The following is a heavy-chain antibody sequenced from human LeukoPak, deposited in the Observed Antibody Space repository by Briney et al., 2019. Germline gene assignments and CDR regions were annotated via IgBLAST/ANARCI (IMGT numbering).Heavy chain of an antibody. Sequence: GGSLRLSCAASGFNFIDYSMNWVRQAPGKGLEWISYIGISSGNTKYADSVKGRFTISRDKARNSLYLQMNSLRVEDSAVYYCARDHRYAFDNWGHGTLVTVSS. CDR3: ARDHRYAFDN. D-gene: IGHD5-12*01. J-gene: IGHJ4*01. V-gene: IGHV3-48*01. CDR2: IGISSGNT. CDR1: GFNFIDYS.